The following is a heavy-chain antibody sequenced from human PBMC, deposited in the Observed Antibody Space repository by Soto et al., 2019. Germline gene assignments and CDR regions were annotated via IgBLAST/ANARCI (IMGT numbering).Heavy chain of an antibody. V-gene: IGHV1-69*13. J-gene: IGHJ6*02. D-gene: IGHD2-21*02. CDR1: GGTFSSYA. CDR2: IIPIFGTA. Sequence: SVKVSCKASGGTFSSYAISWVRQAPGQGLEWMGGIIPIFGTANYAQKFQGRVTITADESTSTAYMELSSLRSEDTAVYYCARDKYCGGDCQNGMDVWGQGTTVTVSS. CDR3: ARDKYCGGDCQNGMDV.